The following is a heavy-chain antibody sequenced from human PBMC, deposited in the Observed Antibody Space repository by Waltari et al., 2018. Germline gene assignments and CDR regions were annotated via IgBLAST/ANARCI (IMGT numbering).Heavy chain of an antibody. CDR3: ARENYYTDRGNYYYNYGMDV. V-gene: IGHV3-33*01. CDR2: IWYDGNKQ. J-gene: IGHJ6*02. CDR1: GFNFKSHA. D-gene: IGHD3-10*01. Sequence: QMYLVESGGGVTQPGKSLRLSCAASGFNFKSHAMHWVRQAPGKGLEWVAGIWYDGNKQFYAQSVRGRFIISRDNSGNALYLAMGSLRVDDSAIYYCARENYYTDRGNYYYNYGMDVWGQGTAVTVSS.